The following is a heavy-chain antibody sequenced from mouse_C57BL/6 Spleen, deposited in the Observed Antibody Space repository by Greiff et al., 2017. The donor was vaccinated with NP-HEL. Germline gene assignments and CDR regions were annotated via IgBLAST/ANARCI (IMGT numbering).Heavy chain of an antibody. D-gene: IGHD1-1*01. V-gene: IGHV5-17*01. CDR3: ARGDYYGSSSDYFDY. Sequence: EVKLMESGGGLLKPGGSLKLSCAASGFTFGDFGMPWVRQAPERGREWVAYISGGSRTTYYADTVKGRFTISRDNAKNTLFLQMTSLRSEDTAMYYCARGDYYGSSSDYFDYWGQGTTLTVSS. J-gene: IGHJ2*01. CDR2: ISGGSRTT. CDR1: GFTFGDFG.